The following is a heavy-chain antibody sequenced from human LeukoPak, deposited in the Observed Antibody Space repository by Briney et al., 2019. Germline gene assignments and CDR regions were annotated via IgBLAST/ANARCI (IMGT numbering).Heavy chain of an antibody. D-gene: IGHD4-23*01. CDR2: FDPEDGET. V-gene: IGHV1-24*01. CDR1: GYTLTELS. Sequence: ASVKLSCKVSGYTLTELSMHWVRQAPGKGLEWMGGFDPEDGETIYAQKFHGRVTMTEDTSTDTAYMELSSLRSEDTAVYYCATSVTFTPYYFDYWGQGTLVTVSS. CDR3: ATSVTFTPYYFDY. J-gene: IGHJ4*02.